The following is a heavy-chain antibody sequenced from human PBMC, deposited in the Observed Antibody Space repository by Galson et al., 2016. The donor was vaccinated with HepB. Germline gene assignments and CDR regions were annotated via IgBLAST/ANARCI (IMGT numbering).Heavy chain of an antibody. V-gene: IGHV3-23*01. J-gene: IGHJ3*02. Sequence: SLRLSCAASGFSFNNYAMSWVRQAPGKGLEWVSGISGSGGSTYSADSVKGRFTISRDNSKNTLYLQMNSLRAEDTAVYYCAKDRSPYYDIVTGYSPDNDAFDIWGQGTMITVSS. CDR3: AKDRSPYYDIVTGYSPDNDAFDI. D-gene: IGHD3-9*01. CDR2: ISGSGGST. CDR1: GFSFNNYA.